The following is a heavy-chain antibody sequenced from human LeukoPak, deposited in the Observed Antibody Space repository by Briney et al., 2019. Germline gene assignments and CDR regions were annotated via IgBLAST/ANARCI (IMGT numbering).Heavy chain of an antibody. J-gene: IGHJ3*02. Sequence: GGSLRLSCAASGFTFSSSWMDWVRQAPGKGLEWVASIKEDGSEKNYVDSVKGRFTISRDNAKNSLYLQMNSLRAEDTAVYYCARVQVVVTAIHDAFDIWGQGTMVTVSS. V-gene: IGHV3-7*01. CDR2: IKEDGSEK. CDR1: GFTFSSSW. D-gene: IGHD2-21*02. CDR3: ARVQVVVTAIHDAFDI.